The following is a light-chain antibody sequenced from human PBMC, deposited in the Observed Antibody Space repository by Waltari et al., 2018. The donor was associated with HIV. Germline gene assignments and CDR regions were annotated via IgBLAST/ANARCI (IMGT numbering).Light chain of an antibody. CDR2: STN. CDR3: VLYMGSGIWV. CDR1: SGSVPTSSY. V-gene: IGLV8-61*01. Sequence: QTVVTQEPSFSVSPGGTATLNCGLNSGSVPTSSYPTWYHQTPGPAPRTLIYSTNPRSSGVPDRFSGSILGNKAALTITGAQADDESDYYCVLYMGSGIWVFGGGTKLTVL. J-gene: IGLJ2*01.